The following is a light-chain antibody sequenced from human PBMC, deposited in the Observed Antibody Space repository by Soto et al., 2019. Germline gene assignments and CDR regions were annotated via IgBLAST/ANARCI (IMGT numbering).Light chain of an antibody. CDR3: QHYNSP. CDR1: QSISSW. J-gene: IGKJ2*01. V-gene: IGKV1-5*03. Sequence: DIQMTQSPSTLSASVGDRVTITCRASQSISSWLAWYQQKPGKAPKLLIYKASSLEGGVPSRFSGSGYGTEFTLTISSLQPDDFATYYCQHYNSPFGQGTKLEIK. CDR2: KAS.